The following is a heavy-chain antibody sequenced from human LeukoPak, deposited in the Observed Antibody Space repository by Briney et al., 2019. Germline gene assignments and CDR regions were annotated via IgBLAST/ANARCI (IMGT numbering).Heavy chain of an antibody. Sequence: GGSLRLSCAASGFTFTHYGMHWVRQAPGKGLERVAVVSYDGSTKYYADSVKGRFTISRDNSKNTLYLQMNSLRGEDTAVYYCAARRLGFDYWGQGTLVTVSS. CDR3: AARRLGFDY. CDR1: GFTFTHYG. J-gene: IGHJ4*02. CDR2: VSYDGSTK. V-gene: IGHV3-30*03. D-gene: IGHD1-14*01.